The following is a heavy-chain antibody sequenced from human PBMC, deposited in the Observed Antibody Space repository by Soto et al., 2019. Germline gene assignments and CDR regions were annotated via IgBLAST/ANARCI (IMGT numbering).Heavy chain of an antibody. CDR2: ISAYNGNT. D-gene: IGHD3-3*01. CDR3: ARVRVLRFLEWPYYFDY. CDR1: GYTFTRYG. J-gene: IGHJ4*02. Sequence: GASVKVSCKASGYTFTRYGISWVRQAPGQGLEWMGWISAYNGNTNYAQKLQGRVTMTTDTSTSTAYMELRSLRSDDTAVYYCARVRVLRFLEWPYYFDYWGQGTLLTVSS. V-gene: IGHV1-18*01.